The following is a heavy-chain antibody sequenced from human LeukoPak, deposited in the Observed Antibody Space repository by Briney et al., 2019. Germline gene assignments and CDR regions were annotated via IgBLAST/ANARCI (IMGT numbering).Heavy chain of an antibody. Sequence: GASVKVSCKASGGTFSRFAVSWVRQAPGQGLEWMGKVVPFLGTANYAQKFQGRVTITADESTSTAYMELSSLRSEDTAVYYCARDYWDDSSGYYIFDYWGQGTLVTVSS. J-gene: IGHJ4*02. V-gene: IGHV1-69*11. CDR2: VVPFLGTA. CDR3: ARDYWDDSSGYYIFDY. D-gene: IGHD3-22*01. CDR1: GGTFSRFA.